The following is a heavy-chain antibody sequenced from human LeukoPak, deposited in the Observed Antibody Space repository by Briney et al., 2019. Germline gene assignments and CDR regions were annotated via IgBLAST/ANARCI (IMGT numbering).Heavy chain of an antibody. CDR3: ARLSDYGDPNFDY. CDR2: ISSSSSYI. V-gene: IGHV3-21*04. Sequence: PGGSLRLSCAASGFTFSSYSMNWVRQAPGKGLEWVSSISSSSSYIYYADSVKGRFTISRDNAKNSLYLQMNSLRAEDTAVYYCARLSDYGDPNFDYWGQGTLVTVSS. CDR1: GFTFSSYS. J-gene: IGHJ4*02. D-gene: IGHD4-17*01.